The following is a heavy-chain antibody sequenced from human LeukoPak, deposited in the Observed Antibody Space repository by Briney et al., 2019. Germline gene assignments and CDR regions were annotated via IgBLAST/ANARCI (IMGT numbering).Heavy chain of an antibody. J-gene: IGHJ4*02. CDR2: IYYSGST. CDR3: ARHVWEQGDYFDY. V-gene: IGHV4-59*08. D-gene: IGHD1-26*01. CDR1: GGSISSYY. Sequence: PSETLSLTCTVSGGSISSYYWSWIRQPPGRGLEWIGYIYYSGSTNYNPSLKSRVTISVDTSKNQFSLKLSSVTAADTAVYYCARHVWEQGDYFDYWGQGTLSPSPQ.